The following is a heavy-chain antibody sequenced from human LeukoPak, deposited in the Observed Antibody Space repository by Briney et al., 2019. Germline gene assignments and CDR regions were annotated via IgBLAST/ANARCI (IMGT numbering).Heavy chain of an antibody. V-gene: IGHV3-48*02. D-gene: IGHD3-22*01. CDR1: GFTFSSYS. J-gene: IGHJ4*02. Sequence: PGGSLRLSCAASGFTFSSYSMNWVRQAPGKGLEWVSYISSSSSTIYYADSVKGRFTISRDNAKNSQYLQMNSLRDEDTAVYYCARERRYDSSGYYYYYFDYWGQGTLVTVSS. CDR3: ARERRYDSSGYYYYYFDY. CDR2: ISSSSSTI.